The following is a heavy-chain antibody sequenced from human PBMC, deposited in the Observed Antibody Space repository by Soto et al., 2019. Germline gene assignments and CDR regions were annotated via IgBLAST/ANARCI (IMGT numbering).Heavy chain of an antibody. CDR2: LYYSGST. CDR1: GGSITSNTYS. Sequence: QLQLQESGPGLVKPSETLSLTCTVSGGSITSNTYSWGWIRQPPGKGLEWIGSLYYSGSTYYNPSLKSRLTIYVDTSKNQFSLRLSSVTAADTAVYYCARTPYGDYHFDYWGQGILVTVSS. D-gene: IGHD4-17*01. J-gene: IGHJ4*02. CDR3: ARTPYGDYHFDY. V-gene: IGHV4-39*01.